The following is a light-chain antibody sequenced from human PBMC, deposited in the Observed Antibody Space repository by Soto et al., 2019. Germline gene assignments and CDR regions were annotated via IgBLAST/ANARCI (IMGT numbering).Light chain of an antibody. J-gene: IGKJ1*01. Sequence: EIVLTQSPGTLSLSPGDRATLSCRASQTISSSYLAWSQQKPGQAPRLLIYGASSRATAIPDRFSGGGSGTDFPLTISSLEPEDFAVYYCQQFGTSPWTFGQGTKVEIK. CDR3: QQFGTSPWT. V-gene: IGKV3-20*01. CDR2: GAS. CDR1: QTISSSY.